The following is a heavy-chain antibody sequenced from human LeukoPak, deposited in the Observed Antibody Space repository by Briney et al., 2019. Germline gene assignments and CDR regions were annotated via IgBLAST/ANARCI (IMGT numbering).Heavy chain of an antibody. D-gene: IGHD3-3*01. Sequence: SETLSLTCTVSGGSISSYYWSWIRQPPGKGLEWIGYIYYSGSTNYNPSLKSRVTISVDTSKNQFSLKLSSVTAADTAVYYCARAGHYDFWSGYYTGWFDPWGQGTLVTVSS. CDR2: IYYSGST. CDR1: GGSISSYY. J-gene: IGHJ5*02. V-gene: IGHV4-59*12. CDR3: ARAGHYDFWSGYYTGWFDP.